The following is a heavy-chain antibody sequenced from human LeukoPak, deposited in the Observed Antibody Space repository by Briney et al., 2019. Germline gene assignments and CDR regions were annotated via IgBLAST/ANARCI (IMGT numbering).Heavy chain of an antibody. CDR2: IYSGGST. J-gene: IGHJ4*02. Sequence: GGSLRLSCAASGFTVSSNYMSWVRQAPGKGLEWVSVIYSGGSTYYADSVKGRFTISRDNSKNTLYLQMNSLRAEDTAVYYCAKDPQAYRAVDYWGQGTLVTVSS. CDR3: AKDPQAYRAVDY. D-gene: IGHD3-16*01. CDR1: GFTVSSNY. V-gene: IGHV3-53*01.